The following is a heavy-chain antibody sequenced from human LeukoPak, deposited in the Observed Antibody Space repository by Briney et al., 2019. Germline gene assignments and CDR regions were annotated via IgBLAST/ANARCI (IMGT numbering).Heavy chain of an antibody. D-gene: IGHD4-17*01. J-gene: IGHJ2*01. V-gene: IGHV1-69*04. CDR3: ARLHGDYGWYFDL. CDR1: RGTFSSYA. CDR2: IIPIFGIA. Sequence: GASVKVSCKASRGTFSSYAISWVRQAPGQGLEWMGRIIPIFGIANYAQKFQGRVTITADKSTSTAYMELSSLRSEDTAVYYCARLHGDYGWYFDLWGRGTLVTVSS.